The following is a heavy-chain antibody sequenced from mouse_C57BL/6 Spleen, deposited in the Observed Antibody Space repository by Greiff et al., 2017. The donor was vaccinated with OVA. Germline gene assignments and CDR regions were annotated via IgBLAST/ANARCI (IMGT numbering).Heavy chain of an antibody. D-gene: IGHD1-1*01. CDR2: IYPGNGDT. V-gene: IGHV1-12*01. J-gene: IGHJ3*01. Sequence: LQQSGAELVRPGASVKMSCKASGYTFTSYNMHWVKQTPRQGLEWIGAIYPGNGDTSYNQKFKGKATLTVDKSSSTAYMEHRSLTSEDSAVYYCTRSTTVPWFAYWGQGTLVTVSA. CDR1: GYTFTSYN. CDR3: TRSTTVPWFAY.